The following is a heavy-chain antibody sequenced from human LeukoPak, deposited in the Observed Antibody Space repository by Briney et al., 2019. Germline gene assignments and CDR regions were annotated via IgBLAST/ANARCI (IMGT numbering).Heavy chain of an antibody. V-gene: IGHV1-69*02. D-gene: IGHD1-7*01. CDR2: IIPILGIA. J-gene: IGHJ6*02. CDR3: AILELRYYYGMDV. Sequence: ASVKVSCKASGYTFTGYYMHWVRQAPGQGLEWMGRIIPILGIANCAQKFQGRVTITADKSTSTAYMELSSLRSEDTAVYYCAILELRYYYGMDVWGQGTTVTVSS. CDR1: GYTFTGYY.